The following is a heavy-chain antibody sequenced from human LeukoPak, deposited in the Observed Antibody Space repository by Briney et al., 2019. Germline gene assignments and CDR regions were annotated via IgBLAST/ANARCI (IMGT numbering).Heavy chain of an antibody. J-gene: IGHJ4*02. Sequence: GGSLRLSCAASGFTFSSYSMTWVRQAPGKGLEWVSSISSSSSYIYYADSVKGRFTISRDNAKNSLYLQMNSLRAEDTAVYYCARDMVTIFGVVILFDYWGQGTLVTVSS. CDR3: ARDMVTIFGVVILFDY. CDR2: ISSSSSYI. CDR1: GFTFSSYS. V-gene: IGHV3-21*01. D-gene: IGHD3-3*01.